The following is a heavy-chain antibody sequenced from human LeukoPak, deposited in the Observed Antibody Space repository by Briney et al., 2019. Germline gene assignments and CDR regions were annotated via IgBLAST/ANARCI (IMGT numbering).Heavy chain of an antibody. Sequence: GGSLRLSCAASGFTFSSYWMSWVRQAPGKGLEWVANIKQDGSAKYYVDSVKGRFTISRDNAKNSLYLQMNSLRAEDTAVYYCAGNRGLGSSWYPFDPWGQGTLVTVSS. J-gene: IGHJ5*02. D-gene: IGHD6-13*01. CDR2: IKQDGSAK. V-gene: IGHV3-7*01. CDR1: GFTFSSYW. CDR3: AGNRGLGSSWYPFDP.